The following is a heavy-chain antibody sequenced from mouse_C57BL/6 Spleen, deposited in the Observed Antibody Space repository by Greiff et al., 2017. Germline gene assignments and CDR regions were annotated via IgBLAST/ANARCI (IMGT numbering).Heavy chain of an antibody. CDR2: IYPRSGNT. D-gene: IGHD1-1*01. CDR1: GYTFTSYG. CDR3: ARWDTTVLEGNY. V-gene: IGHV1-81*01. J-gene: IGHJ2*01. Sequence: VQLQQSGAELARPGASVKLSCKASGYTFTSYGISWVKQRTGQGLEWIGEIYPRSGNTYYNEKFKGKATLTADKSSSTAYMELRSLTSEDSAVYFCARWDTTVLEGNYWGQGTTLTVSS.